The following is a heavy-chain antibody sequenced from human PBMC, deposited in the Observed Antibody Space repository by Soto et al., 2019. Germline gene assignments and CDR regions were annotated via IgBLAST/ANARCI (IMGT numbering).Heavy chain of an antibody. CDR2: ISGSGGST. J-gene: IGHJ5*02. Sequence: EVQLLESGGGLVQPGGSLRLSCAASGFTFSSYAMSWVRQAPGKGLEWVSAISGSGGSTYYADSVKGRFTISRDNSKNTLYLQMNSLRAEDTAVYYCAKRAGAWFGELYPDWFDPWGQGTLVTVSS. V-gene: IGHV3-23*01. D-gene: IGHD3-10*01. CDR3: AKRAGAWFGELYPDWFDP. CDR1: GFTFSSYA.